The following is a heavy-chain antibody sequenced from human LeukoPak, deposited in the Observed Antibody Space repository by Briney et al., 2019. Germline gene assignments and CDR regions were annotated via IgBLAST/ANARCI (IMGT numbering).Heavy chain of an antibody. Sequence: GGSLRLSCAASGFTVSSNYMSWVRQAPGKGLEWVSVIYSGGSTHYADSVKGRFTISRDNSKNTLYLQMNSLRAEDTAAYYCAGPDTAMAEGAFDIWGQGTMVTVSS. D-gene: IGHD5-18*01. CDR2: IYSGGST. CDR3: AGPDTAMAEGAFDI. J-gene: IGHJ3*02. V-gene: IGHV3-53*01. CDR1: GFTVSSNY.